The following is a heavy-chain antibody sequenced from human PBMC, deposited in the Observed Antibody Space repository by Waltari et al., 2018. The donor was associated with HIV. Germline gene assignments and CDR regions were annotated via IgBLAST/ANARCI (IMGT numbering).Heavy chain of an antibody. D-gene: IGHD2-21*02. CDR2: LNPTTWTT. V-gene: IGHV1-46*01. Sequence: QVQLVQSGAEVREPGASVRLSCRASGYTFTSYYINWVTPAPGKGLEWMGILNPTTWTTNYGQNCQGRVTMTRDTSTSTVYMELRSLTSEDTAVYYCARDGPHIVVVTVRTTDGFDIWGQGTMVIVSS. J-gene: IGHJ3*02. CDR1: GYTFTSYY. CDR3: ARDGPHIVVVTVRTTDGFDI.